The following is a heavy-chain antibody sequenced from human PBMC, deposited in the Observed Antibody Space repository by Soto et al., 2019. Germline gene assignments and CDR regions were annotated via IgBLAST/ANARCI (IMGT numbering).Heavy chain of an antibody. J-gene: IGHJ6*02. CDR2: INGDASST. Sequence: GGSLRLSCEASGFSIRDSWMHWVRQAPGEGLVWVSCINGDASSTTYADSVTGRFTISRDDAKNTVYLQMTSMRAEDTAVYFCARDRSYAMEVWGQGTRVT. CDR1: GFSIRDSW. CDR3: ARDRSYAMEV. V-gene: IGHV3-74*01.